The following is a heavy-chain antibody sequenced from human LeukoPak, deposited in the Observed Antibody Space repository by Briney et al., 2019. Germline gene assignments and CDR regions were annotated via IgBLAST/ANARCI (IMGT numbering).Heavy chain of an antibody. D-gene: IGHD5-18*01. J-gene: IGHJ2*01. Sequence: SETLSLTCTVSGGSISSSSYYWGWIRQPPGKGLEWIGSIYYSGSTYYNPSLKSRVTISVDTSKNQFSLKLSSVTAADTAVYYCARMWDSRYTYGFRYFDVWGRGTLVTVSS. CDR1: GGSISSSSYY. V-gene: IGHV4-39*07. CDR2: IYYSGST. CDR3: ARMWDSRYTYGFRYFDV.